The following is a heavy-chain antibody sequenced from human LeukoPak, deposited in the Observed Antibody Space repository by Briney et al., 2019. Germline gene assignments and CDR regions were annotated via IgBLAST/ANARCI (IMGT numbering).Heavy chain of an antibody. CDR1: GYTFTGYY. V-gene: IGHV1-2*02. D-gene: IGHD3-22*01. CDR3: ARESGGGITMIVVVIAHFDY. Sequence: ASVKVSCKASGYTFTGYYMHWVRQAPGQGLEWMGWINPNSGGTNYAQKFQGRVTMTRDTSISTAYMELSRLRSDDTAVYYCARESGGGITMIVVVIAHFDYWGQGTLVTVSS. CDR2: INPNSGGT. J-gene: IGHJ4*02.